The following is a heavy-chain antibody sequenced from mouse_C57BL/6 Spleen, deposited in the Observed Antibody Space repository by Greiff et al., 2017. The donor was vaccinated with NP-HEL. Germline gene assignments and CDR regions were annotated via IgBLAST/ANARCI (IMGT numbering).Heavy chain of an antibody. J-gene: IGHJ2*01. D-gene: IGHD2-12*01. CDR1: GFTFSNYW. V-gene: IGHV6-3*01. CDR3: TGYYSYFDY. CDR2: IRLKSDNYAT. Sequence: EVKVEESGGGLVQPGGSMKLSCVASGFTFSNYWMNWVRQSPEKGFEWVAQIRLKSDNYATHYAESVKGRFTISRDDSKSSVYLQMNNLRAEDTGIYYCTGYYSYFDYWGQGTTLTVSS.